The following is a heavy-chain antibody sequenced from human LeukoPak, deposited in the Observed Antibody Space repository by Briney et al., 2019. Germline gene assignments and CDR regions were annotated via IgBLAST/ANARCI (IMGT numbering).Heavy chain of an antibody. CDR2: ISGSGGST. V-gene: IGHV3-23*01. J-gene: IGHJ6*02. CDR1: GFTFSSYA. Sequence: PGGSLRLSCAASGFTFSSYAMSWVRQAPGKGLEWVSAISGSGGSTYYADSVKGRFTISRDNSKNTLYLQMNSLRAEDTAVYYCAKGVTIFGVVITSYYYCGMDVWGQGTTVTVSS. CDR3: AKGVTIFGVVITSYYYCGMDV. D-gene: IGHD3-3*01.